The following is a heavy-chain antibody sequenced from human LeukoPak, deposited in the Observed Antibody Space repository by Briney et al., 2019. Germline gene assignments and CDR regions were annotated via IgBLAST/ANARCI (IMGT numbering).Heavy chain of an antibody. CDR1: GFSFSNYA. Sequence: GGSLRLSCAASGFSFSNYAMSWVRQAPGKGLEWVSTITDGGAGTYYADSVKGRFTISRDNSKNTLFLQMNRVRGEDGAVYYCAKQRGGVATGYDFFDYWGQGTLVTVSS. CDR2: ITDGGAGT. V-gene: IGHV3-23*01. J-gene: IGHJ4*02. D-gene: IGHD5-12*01. CDR3: AKQRGGVATGYDFFDY.